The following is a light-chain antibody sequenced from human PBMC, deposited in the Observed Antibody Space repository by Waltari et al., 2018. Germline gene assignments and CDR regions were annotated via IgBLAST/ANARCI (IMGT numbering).Light chain of an antibody. V-gene: IGKV3-15*01. CDR2: GVS. Sequence: EVELTQSPATLSVSPGERATLSCRASQTIYDNLAWYQQKPGQAPRLLIWGVSNRAPGIPDRFSGSGFGTEFTLTISSLESDDFAVYYCQQYRLSFAGGTKVDIK. CDR3: QQYRLS. CDR1: QTIYDN. J-gene: IGKJ4*01.